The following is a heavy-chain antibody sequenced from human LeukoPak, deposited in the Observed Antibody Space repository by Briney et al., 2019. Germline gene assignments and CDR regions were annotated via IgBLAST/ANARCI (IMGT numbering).Heavy chain of an antibody. D-gene: IGHD5-24*01. CDR2: IYHSGST. CDR1: GGSISSGGYS. Sequence: SQTLSLTCAVSGGSISSGGYSWSWIRQPPGKGLEWIGYIYHSGSTYYNPSLKSRVTISVDRSKNQFSLKLSSVTAADTAVYYCARARDRGRWLQSDLWYFDLWGRGTLVTVSS. V-gene: IGHV4-30-2*01. CDR3: ARARDRGRWLQSDLWYFDL. J-gene: IGHJ2*01.